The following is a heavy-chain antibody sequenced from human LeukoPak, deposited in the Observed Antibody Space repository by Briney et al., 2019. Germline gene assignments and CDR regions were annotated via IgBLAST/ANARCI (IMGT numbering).Heavy chain of an antibody. J-gene: IGHJ6*02. CDR1: GGSISSYY. CDR2: IYYSGST. CDR3: ARVGCSSTSCYSEGRKYYYYGMDV. Sequence: PSETLSLTCTVSGGSISSYYWSWIRQPPGKGLEWIGYIYYSGSTNYNPSLKSRVTISVDTSKNQFSLKLSSVTAADTAVYYCARVGCSSTSCYSEGRKYYYYGMDVWGQGTTVTASS. D-gene: IGHD2-2*01. V-gene: IGHV4-59*01.